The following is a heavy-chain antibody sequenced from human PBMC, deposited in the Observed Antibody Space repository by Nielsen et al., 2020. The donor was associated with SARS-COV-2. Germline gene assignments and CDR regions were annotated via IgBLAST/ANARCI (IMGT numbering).Heavy chain of an antibody. D-gene: IGHD3-3*01. CDR1: GYTLTELS. CDR2: FDPEDGET. V-gene: IGHV1-24*01. J-gene: IGHJ4*02. CDR3: ARDGTLYYDSWSGYYGLPDY. Sequence: ASVKVSCKVSGYTLTELSMHWVRQAPGKGLEWMGGFDPEDGETIYAQKFQGRVTMTEDTSTDTAYMELSSLRSEDTAVYYCARDGTLYYDSWSGYYGLPDYWGQGTLVTVSS.